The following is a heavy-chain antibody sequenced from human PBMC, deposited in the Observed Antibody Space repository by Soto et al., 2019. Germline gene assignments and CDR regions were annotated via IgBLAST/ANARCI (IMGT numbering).Heavy chain of an antibody. Sequence: QITLKESGPTLVKPTQTLTLTCTFPGFSLSTSGVGVGWIRQPPGKALEWLALIYWDDDKRYSPSLKSRLTITKDTSKNQAVLTRTDVDPVGTATYYFARSAAPVGEVDYWGQGTLVTVPS. CDR2: IYWDDDK. D-gene: IGHD3-16*01. CDR1: GFSLSTSGVG. J-gene: IGHJ4*02. V-gene: IGHV2-5*02. CDR3: ARSAAPVGEVDY.